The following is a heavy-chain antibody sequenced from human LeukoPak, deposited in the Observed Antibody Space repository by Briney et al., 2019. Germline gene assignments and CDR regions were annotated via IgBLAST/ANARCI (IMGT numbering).Heavy chain of an antibody. CDR1: GGSISTYY. CDR2: IYYTGST. V-gene: IGHV4-59*01. J-gene: IGHJ5*02. Sequence: SETLSLTCIVSGGSISTYYWSWIRQPPGKGLEGFGYIYYTGSTTYNPSLKSRVSISVDTSKNKFSLDLNSVSAADTAVYYCARGRGDARGTSFDPWGQGTLVTVSS. D-gene: IGHD3-10*01. CDR3: ARGRGDARGTSFDP.